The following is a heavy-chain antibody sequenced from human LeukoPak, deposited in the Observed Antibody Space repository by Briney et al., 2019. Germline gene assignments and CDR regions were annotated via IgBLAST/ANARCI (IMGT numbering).Heavy chain of an antibody. Sequence: PSESLSLTCTVSGGSISSYYWSWIRQPPGKGLEWIGYIYYSGSTNYNPPLKSRVTISVDTSKKQFSLKLSSVTAADTAAYYCARGYDSGYSSSWYGMDVWGQGTTVTVCS. CDR2: IYYSGST. J-gene: IGHJ6*02. CDR3: ARGYDSGYSSSWYGMDV. V-gene: IGHV4-59*01. CDR1: GGSISSYY. D-gene: IGHD6-13*01.